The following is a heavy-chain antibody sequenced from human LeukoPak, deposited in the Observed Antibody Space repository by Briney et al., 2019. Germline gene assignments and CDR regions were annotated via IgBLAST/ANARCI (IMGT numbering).Heavy chain of an antibody. CDR3: ANSAGSYGYVGPNYYYGMDV. J-gene: IGHJ6*02. V-gene: IGHV3-23*01. CDR1: GFTFSSYA. Sequence: GGSLRLSCAASGFTFSSYAMSWVRQAPGKGLEWVSAISGSGGSTYYADSVKGRFTISRDNSKNRVYMQMNSLRAEDTAVYYCANSAGSYGYVGPNYYYGMDVWGQGTTVTVSS. D-gene: IGHD5-18*01. CDR2: ISGSGGST.